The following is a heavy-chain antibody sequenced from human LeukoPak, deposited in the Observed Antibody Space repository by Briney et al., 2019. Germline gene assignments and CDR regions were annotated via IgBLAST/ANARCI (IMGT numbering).Heavy chain of an antibody. V-gene: IGHV3-30*18. D-gene: IGHD3-22*01. J-gene: IGHJ1*01. Sequence: PGGSLRLSCAATGFTFSSYGMHWVRQAPGKGLEWVAFISYDGSNKYYADSVKGRFTISRDNSKNTLYLQMNSLRAEDTAVYYCAKAEVGITMIVVVIPHFQHWGQGTLVTVSS. CDR1: GFTFSSYG. CDR2: ISYDGSNK. CDR3: AKAEVGITMIVVVIPHFQH.